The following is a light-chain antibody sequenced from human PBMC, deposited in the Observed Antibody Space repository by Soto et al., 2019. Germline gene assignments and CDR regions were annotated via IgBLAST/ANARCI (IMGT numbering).Light chain of an antibody. Sequence: QSVLTQPPSVSGAPGQRVTISCTGSSSNIGAGYDVHWYQQLPGTAPKLLIYGDTNRPSGVPDRFSGSKSATSASLAITGLQAEDEADYYCNSYTSNNTYVFGTGTKVTVL. V-gene: IGLV1-40*01. CDR3: NSYTSNNTYV. CDR2: GDT. CDR1: SSNIGAGYD. J-gene: IGLJ1*01.